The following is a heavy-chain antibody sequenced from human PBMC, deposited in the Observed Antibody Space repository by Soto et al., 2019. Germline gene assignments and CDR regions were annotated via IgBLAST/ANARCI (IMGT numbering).Heavy chain of an antibody. J-gene: IGHJ6*02. CDR1: GGSISIYN. Sequence: SETLSVTCTVSGGSISIYNWSWIRHPPGKGLEWIGYIYYSGSTNYNPSLKSRVTISVDTSKNQFSLKLSSVTAADTAVYYCARAARFWSGSYGMDVWGQGTTVTVSS. CDR2: IYYSGST. CDR3: ARAARFWSGSYGMDV. V-gene: IGHV4-59*01. D-gene: IGHD3-3*01.